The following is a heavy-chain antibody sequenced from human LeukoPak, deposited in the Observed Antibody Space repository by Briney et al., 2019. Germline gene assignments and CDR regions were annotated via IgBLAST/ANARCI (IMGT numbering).Heavy chain of an antibody. D-gene: IGHD2-8*02. Sequence: GASVKVSCKASGYTFTGYYMHWVRQAPGQELEWMGWINPNSGGTNYAQKFRGWVTMTRDTSISTAYMELSRLRSDDTAVYYCASVYGSGLLGEVYYYYMDVWGKGTMVTVSS. CDR3: ASVYGSGLLGEVYYYYMDV. CDR1: GYTFTGYY. V-gene: IGHV1-2*04. J-gene: IGHJ6*03. CDR2: INPNSGGT.